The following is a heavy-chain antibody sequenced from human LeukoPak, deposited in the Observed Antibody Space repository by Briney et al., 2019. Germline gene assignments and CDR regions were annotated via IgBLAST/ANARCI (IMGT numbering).Heavy chain of an antibody. CDR3: ARGGGYSSSWYENYYYYYMDV. CDR1: GGTFSSYA. J-gene: IGHJ6*03. CDR2: IIPIFGTA. D-gene: IGHD6-13*01. V-gene: IGHV1-69*13. Sequence: SVKVSCKASGGTFSSYAISWVRQAPGQGLEWMGGIIPIFGTANYAQEFQGRVTITADESTSTAYMELSSLRSEDTAVYYCARGGGYSSSWYENYYYYYMDVWGKGTTVTVSS.